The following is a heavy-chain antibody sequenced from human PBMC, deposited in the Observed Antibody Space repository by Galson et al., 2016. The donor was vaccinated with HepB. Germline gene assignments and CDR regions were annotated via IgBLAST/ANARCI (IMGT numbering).Heavy chain of an antibody. J-gene: IGHJ6*02. Sequence: SLRLSCAASGFTFSSYAMSWVRQAPGKGLEWVSGISGSGDLRYYAGSVKGRFTISRDNPKNTLYLQMKSLRVDDTAVYYCAKMWGKSSGWYGSSYYQYGMDVWGQGTTVSVSS. CDR3: AKMWGKSSGWYGSSYYQYGMDV. D-gene: IGHD6-19*01. V-gene: IGHV3-23*01. CDR2: ISGSGDLR. CDR1: GFTFSSYA.